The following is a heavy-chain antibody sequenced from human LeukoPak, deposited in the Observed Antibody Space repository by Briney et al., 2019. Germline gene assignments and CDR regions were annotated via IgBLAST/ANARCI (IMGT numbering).Heavy chain of an antibody. V-gene: IGHV3-21*01. CDR3: AKEFSSAMYAFDI. CDR2: ISSSRSYI. D-gene: IGHD6-25*01. Sequence: GGSLRLSCAASGFTFSSYSMNWVRQAPGKGLEWVSCISSSRSYIYYADSVKGRFTISRDNSKNTLYLQMNSLRAEDTAVYYCAKEFSSAMYAFDIWGQGTMVTVSS. J-gene: IGHJ3*02. CDR1: GFTFSSYS.